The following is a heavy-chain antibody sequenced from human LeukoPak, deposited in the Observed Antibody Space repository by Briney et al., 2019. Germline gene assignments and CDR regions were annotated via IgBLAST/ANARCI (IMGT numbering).Heavy chain of an antibody. V-gene: IGHV3-30*18. D-gene: IGHD3-10*01. CDR2: ISYDGSNK. CDR1: GFTFSSYG. CDR3: AKPYLHSMVRGYYYYGMDV. Sequence: GGSLRLSCAASGFTFSSYGMHWVRQAPGKGLEWVAVISYDGSNKYYAASVKGRFTISRDNSKNTLYLQMNSLRAEDTAVYYCAKPYLHSMVRGYYYYGMDVWGKGTTVTVSS. J-gene: IGHJ6*04.